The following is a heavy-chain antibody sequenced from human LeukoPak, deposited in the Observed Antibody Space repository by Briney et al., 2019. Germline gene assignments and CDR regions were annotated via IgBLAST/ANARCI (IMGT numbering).Heavy chain of an antibody. Sequence: PSETLSLTCTVSGGSISSYYWSWIRQPPGKGLEWIGYIYYSGTTNYNPSLKSRVTISVDTSKNQFSLKLSSVTAADTAVYYCARADYCSGGSCYSGYFQHWGQGTLVTVSS. CDR2: IYYSGTT. J-gene: IGHJ1*01. CDR1: GGSISSYY. V-gene: IGHV4-59*01. D-gene: IGHD2-15*01. CDR3: ARADYCSGGSCYSGYFQH.